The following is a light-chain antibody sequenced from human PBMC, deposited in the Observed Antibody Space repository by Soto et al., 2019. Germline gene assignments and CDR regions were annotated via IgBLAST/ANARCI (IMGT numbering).Light chain of an antibody. J-gene: IGLJ2*01. CDR3: QVWDNSGDHPV. CDR1: NIGRKT. V-gene: IGLV3-21*04. Sequence: SSVLTQPPSVSLAPGKTASITCGGNNIGRKTVHWYQHKPGQAPVLVISYTTDRPSGIPERISGSNSGDTATLSISRVEAGDEADYFCQVWDNSGDHPVFGGGTKLTVL. CDR2: YTT.